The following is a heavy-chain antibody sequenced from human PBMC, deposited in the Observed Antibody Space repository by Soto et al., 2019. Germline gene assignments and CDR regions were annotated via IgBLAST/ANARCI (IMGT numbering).Heavy chain of an antibody. J-gene: IGHJ3*02. V-gene: IGHV3-30-3*01. CDR3: ARDSAVATGAFDI. CDR2: ISYDGSNK. Sequence: GGSLRLSCAASGFTFSSYAMHWVRQAPGKGLEWVAVISYDGSNKYYADSVKGRFTISRDNSKNTLYLQMNSLRAEDTAVYYCARDSAVATGAFDIWGQGTMVTVSS. CDR1: GFTFSSYA. D-gene: IGHD5-12*01.